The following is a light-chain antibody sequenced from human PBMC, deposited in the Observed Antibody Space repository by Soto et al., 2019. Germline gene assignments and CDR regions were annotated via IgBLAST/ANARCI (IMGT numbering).Light chain of an antibody. Sequence: EIVLTQSPATLSLSPGERASVSCRASQSISVYLAWYQQKPGQAPRLLIYDASNRATGIPARFSGSGSGTDFTLTISSLVPEDFAVYYCHQRTKWPLTFGGGTKVEIK. V-gene: IGKV3-11*01. CDR3: HQRTKWPLT. CDR1: QSISVY. CDR2: DAS. J-gene: IGKJ4*01.